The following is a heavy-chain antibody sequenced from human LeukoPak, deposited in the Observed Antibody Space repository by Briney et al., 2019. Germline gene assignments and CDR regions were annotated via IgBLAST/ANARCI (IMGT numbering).Heavy chain of an antibody. J-gene: IGHJ1*01. Sequence: ASVKVSCKASRYTFTRYYMHWVRQAPGQGLEWMGWTNPNSGGTNYAQKFQGRVTMTRDTSISTAYLELSRLRSDDTAVYYCARDTMVRGVMDGFFQHWGQGTLVTVSS. D-gene: IGHD3-10*01. CDR3: ARDTMVRGVMDGFFQH. V-gene: IGHV1-2*02. CDR2: TNPNSGGT. CDR1: RYTFTRYY.